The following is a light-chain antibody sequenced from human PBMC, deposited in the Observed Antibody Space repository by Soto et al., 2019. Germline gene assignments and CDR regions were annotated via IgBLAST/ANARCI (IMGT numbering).Light chain of an antibody. J-gene: IGKJ4*02. CDR3: QQRNTSPFT. CDR2: DAS. CDR1: QRISSH. V-gene: IGKV3-11*01. Sequence: PGDRATLSCRASQRISSHLAWYQQKPGRAPRLLIYDASNRATGIPAKFSGSGSETDFTLTSSSLEPEDFALYYCQQRNTSPFTFGEGTKVEIK.